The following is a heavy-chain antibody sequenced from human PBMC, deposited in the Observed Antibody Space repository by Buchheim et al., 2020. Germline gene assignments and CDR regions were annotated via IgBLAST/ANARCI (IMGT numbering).Heavy chain of an antibody. CDR3: ARDRMETQRAKISSSSVIGVDYYYYGMDV. J-gene: IGHJ6*02. V-gene: IGHV4-31*03. CDR1: GGSISSGGYY. D-gene: IGHD6-6*01. Sequence: QVQLQESGPGLVKPSQTLSLTCTVSGGSISSGGYYWSWIRQHPGKGLEWIGYIYYSGSTYYNPSLKSRVTISVDTSKNQFSLKLSSVTAADTAVYYCARDRMETQRAKISSSSVIGVDYYYYGMDVWGQGTT. CDR2: IYYSGST.